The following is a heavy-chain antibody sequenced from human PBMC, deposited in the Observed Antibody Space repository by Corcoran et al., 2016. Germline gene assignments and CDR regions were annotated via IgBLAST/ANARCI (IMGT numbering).Heavy chain of an antibody. D-gene: IGHD6-13*01. CDR2: INHSGST. V-gene: IGHV4-34*01. CDR3: AREGGLIAAAGDFDY. J-gene: IGHJ4*02. CDR1: GGSFSGYY. Sequence: QVQLQQWGAGLLKPSETLSLTCAVYGGSFSGYYWSWIRQPPGKGLEWIGEINHSGSTNYNPSLKSRVTISVDTSKNQFSLKLSSVTAADTAVYYCAREGGLIAAAGDFDYWGQGTLVTVSS.